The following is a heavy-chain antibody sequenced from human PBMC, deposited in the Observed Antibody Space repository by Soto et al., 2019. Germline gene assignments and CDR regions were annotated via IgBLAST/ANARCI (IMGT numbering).Heavy chain of an antibody. D-gene: IGHD4-17*01. CDR1: GFTFSNAW. J-gene: IGHJ6*02. CDR2: IKSKTDGGTT. Sequence: EVQLVESGGGLVKPGGSLRLSCAASGFTFSNAWMNWVRQAPGKGLEWVGGIKSKTDGGTTDYAAPVKARFTISKDDSKNTLYLQMNSLKTEDTAVYYCTTGGGDYYYYYGMDVWGQGTTVTVSS. CDR3: TTGGGDYYYYYGMDV. V-gene: IGHV3-15*07.